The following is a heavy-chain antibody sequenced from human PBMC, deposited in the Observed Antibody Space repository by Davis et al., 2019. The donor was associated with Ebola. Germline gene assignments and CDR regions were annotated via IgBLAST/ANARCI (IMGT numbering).Heavy chain of an antibody. Sequence: SLRLSCAASGFTFTDYWMTWVRQAPGKGLEWVAFIKQDGSVKSYVDSVKGRFTISRDNAKNSLDLQMNSLRAEDTAMYYCARDRGWLQHDYWGQGTLVTVSS. D-gene: IGHD5-24*01. CDR2: IKQDGSVK. CDR1: GFTFTDYW. CDR3: ARDRGWLQHDY. V-gene: IGHV3-7*01. J-gene: IGHJ4*02.